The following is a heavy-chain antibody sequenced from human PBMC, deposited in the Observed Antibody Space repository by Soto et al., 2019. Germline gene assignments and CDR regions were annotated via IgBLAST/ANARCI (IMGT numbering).Heavy chain of an antibody. D-gene: IGHD3-3*01. CDR2: ISGSGGST. CDR3: AKADFWSGSPPSYFDY. CDR1: GFTFSSYA. V-gene: IGHV3-23*01. Sequence: HPGGSLRLSCAASGFTFSSYAMSGVRQAPGKGLEWVSAISGSGGSTYYADSVKGRFTISRDNSKNTLYLQMNSLRAEDTAVYYCAKADFWSGSPPSYFDYWGQGALVTVSP. J-gene: IGHJ4*02.